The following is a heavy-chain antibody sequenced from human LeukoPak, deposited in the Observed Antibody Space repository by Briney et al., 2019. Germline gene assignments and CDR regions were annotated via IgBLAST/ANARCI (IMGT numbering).Heavy chain of an antibody. J-gene: IGHJ4*02. D-gene: IGHD3-22*01. Sequence: GGSLRLSCAASGFTFSSYEMNWVRQAPGKGLEWVSYISSSGSTIYYADSVKGRFTISRDNAKNSLYLQMNSLRAEDTAVYYCAKDRDSSGYYPHFDYWGQGTLVTVSS. CDR1: GFTFSSYE. V-gene: IGHV3-48*03. CDR3: AKDRDSSGYYPHFDY. CDR2: ISSSGSTI.